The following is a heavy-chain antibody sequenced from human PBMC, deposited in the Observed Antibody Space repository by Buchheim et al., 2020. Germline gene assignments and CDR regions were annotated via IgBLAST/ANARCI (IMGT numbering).Heavy chain of an antibody. J-gene: IGHJ4*02. V-gene: IGHV3-48*02. CDR2: IDRSGGTP. D-gene: IGHD2-8*01. CDR3: ARDLMGYLFDY. Sequence: EVQLVESGGGLVQPGMSLRLSCEGSGFTFRNNAMHWVRQAPGKGLEWIAHIDRSGGTPFYAASVKGRFTISRDNAKNSLYLQRYSLRDEDTAAYYCARDLMGYLFDYCGQGTL. CDR1: GFTFRNNA.